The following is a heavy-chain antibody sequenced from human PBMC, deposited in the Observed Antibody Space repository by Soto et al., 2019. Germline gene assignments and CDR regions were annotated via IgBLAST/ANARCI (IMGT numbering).Heavy chain of an antibody. CDR2: IWYDGSNK. CDR3: ARESNYDYAFDI. CDR1: GFTFSSYG. V-gene: IGHV3-33*01. D-gene: IGHD3-3*01. Sequence: GSLRRSCAASGFTFSSYGMHWVRQAPGKGLEWVAVIWYDGSNKYYADSVKGRFTISRDNSKNTLYLQMNSLRAEDTAVYYCARESNYDYAFDIWGQGTMLTVSS. J-gene: IGHJ3*02.